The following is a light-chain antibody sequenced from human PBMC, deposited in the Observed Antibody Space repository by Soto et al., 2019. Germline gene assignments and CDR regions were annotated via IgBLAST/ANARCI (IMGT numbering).Light chain of an antibody. V-gene: IGLV2-14*01. Sequence: QSALTQPASVSGSPGQSIAISCTGTSSDVGGYDYVSWYQQQPDKAPKLMIYEVTKRPSGVSNRFSGSKSGNTASLTISGLQAEDEADYYCSSHTSGSTRVFGTGTKDTVL. J-gene: IGLJ1*01. CDR1: SSDVGGYDY. CDR2: EVT. CDR3: SSHTSGSTRV.